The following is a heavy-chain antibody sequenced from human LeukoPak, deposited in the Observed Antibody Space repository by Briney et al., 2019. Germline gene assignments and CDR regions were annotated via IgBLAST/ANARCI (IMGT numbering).Heavy chain of an antibody. CDR3: ARAGRYSYAFDY. CDR1: GGTFSSYA. Sequence: SVKVSCKASGGTFSSYAISWVRQAPGQGLEWMGRIIPIFGTANYARKFQGRVTITTDKSTSTAYMELSSLRSEDTAVYYCARAGRYSYAFDYWGQGTLVTVSS. V-gene: IGHV1-69*05. CDR2: IIPIFGTA. D-gene: IGHD5-18*01. J-gene: IGHJ4*02.